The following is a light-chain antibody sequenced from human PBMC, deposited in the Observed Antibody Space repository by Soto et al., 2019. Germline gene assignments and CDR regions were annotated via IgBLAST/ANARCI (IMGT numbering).Light chain of an antibody. CDR2: DAS. CDR3: QQYNSYSLT. J-gene: IGKJ1*01. Sequence: IPFTHFPASLTASVLYRLIITFLASQDIAIYLAWYQQKPGKAPKLLIYDASSLESGVPSRFSGSGSGTEFTLTISRLQPDDFATYCWQQYNSYSLTFGQGTKVDI. V-gene: IGKV1-13*02. CDR1: QDIAIY.